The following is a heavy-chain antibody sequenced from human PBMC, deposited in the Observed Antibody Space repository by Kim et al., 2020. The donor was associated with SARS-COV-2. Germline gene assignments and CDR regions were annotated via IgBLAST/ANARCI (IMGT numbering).Heavy chain of an antibody. J-gene: IGHJ4*02. CDR2: ISGSGAGT. D-gene: IGHD2-2*01. CDR3: AKGLGSSAYSAFDY. CDR1: GFTFSSYA. Sequence: GGSLRLSCAASGFTFSSYAMSWVRQSPGKGLEWVSGISGSGAGTYYADSVKGRFTVSRDNSKNTLYLQMNSLRVEDTAVYYCAKGLGSSAYSAFDYWGQGTLVTVSS. V-gene: IGHV3-23*01.